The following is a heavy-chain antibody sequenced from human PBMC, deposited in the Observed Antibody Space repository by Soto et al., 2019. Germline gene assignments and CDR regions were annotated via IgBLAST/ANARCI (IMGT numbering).Heavy chain of an antibody. J-gene: IGHJ6*02. CDR2: ISSSGSTI. CDR3: ARETLPADFGVGGDV. CDR1: GFVFSDFY. D-gene: IGHD4-17*01. Sequence: QVQLAESGGDLVKPGGSLRLPCAASGFVFSDFYMSWILQAPGKGLEWVSYISSSGSTIHYADSVRGLFTISRDKAKQSLYLQMNSPRVEDTAFYYCARETLPADFGVGGDVWGQGTTVIVSS. V-gene: IGHV3-11*01.